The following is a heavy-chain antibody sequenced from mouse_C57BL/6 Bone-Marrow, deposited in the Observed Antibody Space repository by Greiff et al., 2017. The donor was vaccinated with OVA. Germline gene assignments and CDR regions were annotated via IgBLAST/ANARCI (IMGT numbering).Heavy chain of an antibody. J-gene: IGHJ2*01. CDR3: TRRSIDSNYENY. CDR1: GYTFTDYE. V-gene: IGHV1-15*01. D-gene: IGHD2-5*01. Sequence: VQLVESGAELVRPGASVTLSCKASGYTFTDYEMHWVKQTPVHGLEWIGAIDPETGGTAYNQKFKGKAILTADKSSSTAYMELRSLTSEDSAVYYCTRRSIDSNYENYWGQGTTLTVSS. CDR2: IDPETGGT.